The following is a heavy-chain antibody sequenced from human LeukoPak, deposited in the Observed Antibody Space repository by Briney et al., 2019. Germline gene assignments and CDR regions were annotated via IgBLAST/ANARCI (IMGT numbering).Heavy chain of an antibody. CDR1: GGTFSSYA. CDR2: IIPIFGTA. J-gene: IGHJ4*02. V-gene: IGHV1-69*05. D-gene: IGHD1-26*01. CDR3: ARGEGHFGSYLDY. Sequence: SVKISCKASGGTFSSYAISWVRQAPGQGLEWMGGIIPIFGTANYAQKFQGRVTITTDESTSTAYMELSSLRSEDTAVYYCARGEGHFGSYLDYWGQGTLVTVSS.